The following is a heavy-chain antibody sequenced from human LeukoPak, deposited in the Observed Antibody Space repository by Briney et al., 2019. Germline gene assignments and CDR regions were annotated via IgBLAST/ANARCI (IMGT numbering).Heavy chain of an antibody. V-gene: IGHV4-38-2*01. J-gene: IGHJ3*02. Sequence: SETLSLTCAVSGYSMSSGYYWGWIRQPPENGLECIGSIYHSTTTYYNPSLNSLATTSVDTSNYQFSLMLSSITAANTVFYYCARHREKSPRHVFDIWGQGTMVTVSS. CDR2: IYHSTTT. CDR1: GYSMSSGYY. CDR3: ARHREKSPRHVFDI.